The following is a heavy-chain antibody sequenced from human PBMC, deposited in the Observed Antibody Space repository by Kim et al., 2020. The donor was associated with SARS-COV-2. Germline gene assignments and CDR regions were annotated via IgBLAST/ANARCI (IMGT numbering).Heavy chain of an antibody. CDR2: ISYSGNS. V-gene: IGHV4-31*03. Sequence: SETLSLTCSVSGGSIRSGGKFWTWIRQHPAKGLEWIGYISYSGNSHYSPSLRSRVSISLQTSKNQFSLELTSVTAADTAVYYCAEGQPLDYWGQGILVTVSS. CDR1: GGSIRSGGKF. CDR3: AEGQPLDY. J-gene: IGHJ4*02. D-gene: IGHD2-2*01.